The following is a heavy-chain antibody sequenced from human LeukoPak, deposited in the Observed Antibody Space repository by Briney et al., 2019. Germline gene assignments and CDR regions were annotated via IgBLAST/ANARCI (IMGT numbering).Heavy chain of an antibody. CDR1: GGSISSYY. CDR2: IYYSGST. D-gene: IGHD2-15*01. J-gene: IGHJ5*02. V-gene: IGHV4-59*01. CDR3: TRGYFSGWSDWFDP. Sequence: SETLSLTCTVSGGSISSYYWSWIRQPPGKGLEWIGYIYYSGSTNYNPSLKSRVTISVDTSKNQFSLKLSSVTAADTAVYYCTRGYFSGWSDWFDPWGQGTLVTVSS.